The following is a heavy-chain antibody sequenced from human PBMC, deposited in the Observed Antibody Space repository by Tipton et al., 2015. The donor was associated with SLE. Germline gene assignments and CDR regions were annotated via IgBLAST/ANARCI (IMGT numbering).Heavy chain of an antibody. CDR1: SYSIYNGFY. Sequence: LRLSCSVSSYSIYNGFYWGWIRQSPGKGLEWIGSIYRSGTAYYNPSLKSRVTMSIDTSKNQFSLKLTSVTAADTAVYYCARHAGDYAYFDSWGQGTLVTVSS. CDR3: ARHAGDYAYFDS. D-gene: IGHD4-17*01. V-gene: IGHV4-38-2*01. J-gene: IGHJ4*02. CDR2: IYRSGTA.